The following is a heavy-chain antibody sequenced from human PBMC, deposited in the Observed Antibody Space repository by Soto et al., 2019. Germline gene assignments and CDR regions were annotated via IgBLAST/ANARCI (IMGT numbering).Heavy chain of an antibody. V-gene: IGHV1-18*01. J-gene: IGHJ5*02. CDR3: ARVVGALGPWFDP. CDR2: ISAYNGNT. Sequence: QVQLVQSGAEVKKPGASVKVSCKASGYNFNSYTISWVRQAPGQGLEWMGRISAYNGNTNYAQKLQGRVTMTTDTSTSTAYMELRSLRSDDPAVYHCARVVGALGPWFDPWGQGTLVTVSS. D-gene: IGHD1-26*01. CDR1: GYNFNSYT.